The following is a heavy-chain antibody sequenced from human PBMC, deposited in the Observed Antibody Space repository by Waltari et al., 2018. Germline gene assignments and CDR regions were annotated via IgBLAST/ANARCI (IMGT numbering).Heavy chain of an antibody. V-gene: IGHV4-34*01. CDR3: ASALVVPAAITQKTFDY. D-gene: IGHD2-2*02. J-gene: IGHJ4*02. CDR2: INHSGST. Sequence: QVQLQQWGAGLLKPSETLSLTCAVYGGSFSGYYWSWIRQPPGKGLEWIGEINHSGSTNYNPSLKSRVTISVDTSKNQFSLKLSSVTAADTAVYYCASALVVPAAITQKTFDYWDQGTLVTVSS. CDR1: GGSFSGYY.